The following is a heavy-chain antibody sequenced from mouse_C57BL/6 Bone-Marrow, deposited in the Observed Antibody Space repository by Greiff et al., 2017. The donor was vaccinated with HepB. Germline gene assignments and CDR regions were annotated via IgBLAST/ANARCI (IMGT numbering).Heavy chain of an antibody. CDR1: GFTFSDYY. V-gene: IGHV5-16*01. CDR2: INYDGSST. J-gene: IGHJ2*01. CDR3: ARVRPYYFDY. Sequence: EVQVVESEGGLVQPGSSMKLSCTASGFTFSDYYMAWVRQVPEKGLEWVANINYDGSSTYYLDSLKSRFIISRDNAKNILYLQMSSLKSEDTATYYCARVRPYYFDYWGQGTTLTVSS.